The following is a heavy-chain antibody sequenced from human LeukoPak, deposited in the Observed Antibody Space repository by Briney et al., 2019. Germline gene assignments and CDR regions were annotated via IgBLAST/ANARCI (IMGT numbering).Heavy chain of an antibody. D-gene: IGHD2-2*01. CDR1: GFTFSSYG. V-gene: IGHV3-30*18. J-gene: IGHJ5*02. Sequence: PGRSLRLSCAASGFTFSSYGMHWVRQAPGKGLEWVAVISYDGSNKYYADSVKGRFTISRDNSKNTLYLQMNSLRAEDTAAYYCANSYPHDIVVVFSWGQGTLVTVSS. CDR3: ANSYPHDIVVVFS. CDR2: ISYDGSNK.